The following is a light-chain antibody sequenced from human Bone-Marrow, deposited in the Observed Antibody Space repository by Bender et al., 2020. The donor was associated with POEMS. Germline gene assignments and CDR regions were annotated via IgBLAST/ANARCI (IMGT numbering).Light chain of an antibody. CDR1: NIGSKS. CDR2: DDS. CDR3: SAWDDSLSGWV. V-gene: IGLV3-21*02. Sequence: SFVLTQPPSVSVAPGQTARITCGGDNIGSKSVHWYQQKPGQAPVLVVYDDSDRPSGVPDRFSGSKSGASASLAITGLQTEDEALYYCSAWDDSLSGWVFGGGTKLTVL. J-gene: IGLJ3*02.